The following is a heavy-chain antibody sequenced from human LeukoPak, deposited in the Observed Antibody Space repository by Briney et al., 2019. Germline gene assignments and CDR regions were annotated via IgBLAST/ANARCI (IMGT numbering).Heavy chain of an antibody. J-gene: IGHJ4*02. V-gene: IGHV4-4*07. CDR1: GGSINY. CDR2: IYSTGST. CDR3: ARGIADPYSFDS. D-gene: IGHD6-13*01. Sequence: SETLSLTCTVSGGSINYWSWIRQPAGKGLGWIGRIYSTGSTNYSPSLKSRVTMSVDKSKNQFSLNLSSVTAADTAVYYCARGIADPYSFDSWGQGTLVTVSS.